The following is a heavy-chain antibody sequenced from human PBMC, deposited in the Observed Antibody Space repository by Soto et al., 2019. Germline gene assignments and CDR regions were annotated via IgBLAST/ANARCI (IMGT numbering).Heavy chain of an antibody. V-gene: IGHV1-18*01. J-gene: IGHJ4*02. CDR3: ASERRWEPLRY. Sequence: QVQLVQSGPEVKKPGASVKVSCKGSGYTFSNYGVTWVRQAPGQGLERLGWVSAYNRNTDYAQKFEDRATMTIDTSTNTAYLELRGLTTDDTAFYYCASERRWEPLRYWGQGTL. CDR2: VSAYNRNT. D-gene: IGHD1-26*01. CDR1: GYTFSNYG.